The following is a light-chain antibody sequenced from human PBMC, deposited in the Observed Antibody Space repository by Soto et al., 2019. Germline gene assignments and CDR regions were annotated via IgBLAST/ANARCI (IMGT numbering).Light chain of an antibody. CDR3: HQSYSTPYT. CDR2: AAS. J-gene: IGKJ2*01. V-gene: IGKV1-39*01. Sequence: DIQMTQSPSSLSASVGDRVTITCRASQSISSYLNWYQQQPGKAPKLLISAASSLQSGFPSRFSGSGSGTDFTLTITSLQPEDFATYYCHQSYSTPYTFGQGTKLEIK. CDR1: QSISSY.